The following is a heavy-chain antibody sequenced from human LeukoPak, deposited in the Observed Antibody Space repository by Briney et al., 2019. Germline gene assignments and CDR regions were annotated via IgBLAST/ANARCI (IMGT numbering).Heavy chain of an antibody. V-gene: IGHV4-31*03. Sequence: PSESLSLTCTVSGGSISSGGYYWSWIRQHPGKGLEWIGYIYYSGSTYYNPSLKSRVTISVDTSKNQFSLKLSSVTAADTAVYYCAREQGTGFDPWGQGTLVTVSS. CDR3: AREQGTGFDP. CDR2: IYYSGST. CDR1: GGSISSGGYY. J-gene: IGHJ5*02.